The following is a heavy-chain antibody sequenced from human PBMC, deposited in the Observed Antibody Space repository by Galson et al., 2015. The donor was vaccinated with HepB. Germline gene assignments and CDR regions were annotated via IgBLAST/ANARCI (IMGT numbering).Heavy chain of an antibody. J-gene: IGHJ3*02. V-gene: IGHV3-9*01. Sequence: SLRLSCAASGFTFDHYAMYWVRQAPGKGLEWVSSISWNSGSIDYADSVKGRFTISRDNAKNSLYLQMNSLRVEDTALYYCAKGSAVAAPVLSRYETFNIWGQGTMVTVSS. CDR3: AKGSAVAAPVLSRYETFNI. CDR2: ISWNSGSI. CDR1: GFTFDHYA. D-gene: IGHD6-19*01.